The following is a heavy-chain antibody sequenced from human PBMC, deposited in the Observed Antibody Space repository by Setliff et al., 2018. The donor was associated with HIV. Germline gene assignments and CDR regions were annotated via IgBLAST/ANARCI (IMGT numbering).Heavy chain of an antibody. Sequence: ASVKVSCKAPGYTFSDYYLHWVRQAPGQGLEWMGWINGNTGATNYAQKFQGRVTITRDTSMYTAYMELTRLRFDDTAVYSCARGGDDSGPGTWTFDYWGQGALVTVSS. V-gene: IGHV1-2*02. CDR1: GYTFSDYY. J-gene: IGHJ4*02. D-gene: IGHD3-10*01. CDR3: ARGGDDSGPGTWTFDY. CDR2: INGNTGAT.